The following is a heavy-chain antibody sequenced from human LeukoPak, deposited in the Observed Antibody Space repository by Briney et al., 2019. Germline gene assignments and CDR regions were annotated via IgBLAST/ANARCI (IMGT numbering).Heavy chain of an antibody. CDR3: ARGLVITGIKGTSSREYYFDY. V-gene: IGHV4-4*02. Sequence: PSETLSLTCAVSGGSISSSNWWSWVRQPPGKGLEWIGEIYHSGSTNYNPSLKSRVTISVDKSKNQFSLKLSSVTAADTAVYYCARGLVITGIKGTSSREYYFDYWGQGTLVTVSS. J-gene: IGHJ4*02. D-gene: IGHD1-20*01. CDR1: GGSISSSNW. CDR2: IYHSGST.